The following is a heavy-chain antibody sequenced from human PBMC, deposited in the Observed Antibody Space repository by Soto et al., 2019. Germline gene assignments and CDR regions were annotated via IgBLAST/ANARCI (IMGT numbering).Heavy chain of an antibody. CDR1: GFTFRSFT. D-gene: IGHD6-13*01. CDR3: TRDASRDSSARGWFDP. Sequence: LRLSCAASGFTFRSFTMNWVRQAPGKGLEWVSTISSNSAYIYYTDALRGRFTISRDNAKNSLHLQMNSLRAEDTAVYYCTRDASRDSSARGWFDPWGPGTLVTVSS. J-gene: IGHJ5*02. V-gene: IGHV3-21*01. CDR2: ISSNSAYI.